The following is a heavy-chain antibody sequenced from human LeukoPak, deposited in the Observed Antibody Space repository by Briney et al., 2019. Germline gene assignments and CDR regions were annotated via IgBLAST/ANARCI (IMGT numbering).Heavy chain of an antibody. V-gene: IGHV3-11*06. CDR2: ITSTSSST. J-gene: IGHJ4*02. CDR1: GFTFSDHH. CDR3: ARDKGTY. Sequence: GGSLRLSCAASGFTFSDHHMSWVRQAPGKGLEWVSDITSTSSSTNYADSVKGRFTLSRDNAKKSLYLQMNSLRAEDTAVYYCARDKGTYWGQGTLVTVSS.